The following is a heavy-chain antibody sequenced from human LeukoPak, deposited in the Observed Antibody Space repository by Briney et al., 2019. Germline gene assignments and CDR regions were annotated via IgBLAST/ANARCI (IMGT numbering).Heavy chain of an antibody. CDR3: ARDQKPMVRGVMPSDF. D-gene: IGHD3-10*01. J-gene: IGHJ4*02. CDR1: GFTFSDYG. Sequence: GGSLRLSCAASGFTFSDYGMHWVRQAPGKGLEWVAVIWYDGTTKYYADSVKGRFTISRDNSKNTFYLQMNSLRAEDTAVYYRARDQKPMVRGVMPSDFWGQGTLVTVSS. CDR2: IWYDGTTK. V-gene: IGHV3-33*01.